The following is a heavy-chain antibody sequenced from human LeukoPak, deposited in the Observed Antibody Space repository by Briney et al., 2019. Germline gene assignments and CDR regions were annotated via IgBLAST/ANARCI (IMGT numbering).Heavy chain of an antibody. J-gene: IGHJ4*02. CDR3: ARARAPYSGYDLPDY. Sequence: ASVKVSCKASGYTFTGYYMHWVRQAPGQGLEWMGWINPNSGGTNYAQKFQGRVTMTRDTSISTAYMELSRLRPDDTAVYYCARARAPYSGYDLPDYWGQGTLVTVSS. V-gene: IGHV1-2*02. CDR1: GYTFTGYY. CDR2: INPNSGGT. D-gene: IGHD5-12*01.